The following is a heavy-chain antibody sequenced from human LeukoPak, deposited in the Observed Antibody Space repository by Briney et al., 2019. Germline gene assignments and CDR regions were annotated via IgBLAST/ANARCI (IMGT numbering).Heavy chain of an antibody. Sequence: SETLSLTCSVSGGSISSSSYYWGWIRQPPGKGLEWIGSIYYSGSTYYNPPLKSRVTISVDTSKNQFSLKLSSVTAADTAVYYCARALWPGSLDYWGQGTLVTVSS. CDR1: GGSISSSSYY. J-gene: IGHJ4*02. CDR3: ARALWPGSLDY. D-gene: IGHD3-10*01. V-gene: IGHV4-39*07. CDR2: IYYSGST.